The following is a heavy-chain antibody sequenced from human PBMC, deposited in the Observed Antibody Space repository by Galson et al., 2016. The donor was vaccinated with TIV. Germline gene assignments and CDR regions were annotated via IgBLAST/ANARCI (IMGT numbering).Heavy chain of an antibody. D-gene: IGHD5-24*01. CDR3: ARGRSGYNPTYYYYGMDV. Sequence: CAISGDSVAAKTADWNWIRQSPSRGLEWLGRTFYRAKWYHDYDISVQGRITIDPDTSKNHFSLYLNSVTPEDTAVYFCARGRSGYNPTYYYYGMDVWGQGTTVSVSS. CDR2: TFYRAKWYH. V-gene: IGHV6-1*01. CDR1: GDSVAAKTAD. J-gene: IGHJ6*02.